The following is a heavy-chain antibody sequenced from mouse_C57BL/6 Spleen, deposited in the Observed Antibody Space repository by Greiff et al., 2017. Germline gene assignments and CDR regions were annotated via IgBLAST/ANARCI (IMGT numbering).Heavy chain of an antibody. CDR1: GYTFTSYW. CDR2: IDPSDSET. V-gene: IGHV1-52*01. Sequence: QVQLQQSGAELVRPGSSVKLSCKASGYTFTSYWMHWVKQRPIQGLEWIGNIDPSDSETHYNQKFKDKATLTVDKSSSPAYMQLSSLTSEDSAVYYCARGEGPYYFDYWGQGTTLTVSS. J-gene: IGHJ2*01. CDR3: ARGEGPYYFDY.